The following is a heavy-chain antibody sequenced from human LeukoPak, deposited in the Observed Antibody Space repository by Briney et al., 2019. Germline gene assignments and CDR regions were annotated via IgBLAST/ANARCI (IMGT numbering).Heavy chain of an antibody. V-gene: IGHV4-59*13. J-gene: IGHJ6*03. CDR1: GGSISSYY. CDR2: IYYSGRT. Sequence: SETLSLTCTVSGGSISSYYWRWIRQPPGKGLEWIGYIYYSGRTNYNPSLKSRVTISVDTSKNQFSLKLSSVTAADTAVYYYARLWFGERYYYYYMDVWGKGTTVTVSS. CDR3: ARLWFGERYYYYYMDV. D-gene: IGHD3-10*01.